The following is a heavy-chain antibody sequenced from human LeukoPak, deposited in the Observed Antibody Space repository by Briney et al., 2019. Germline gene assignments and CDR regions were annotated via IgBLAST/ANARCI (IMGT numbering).Heavy chain of an antibody. Sequence: GGSLRLSCAASGFTFNTYSMSWVRQAPGKGLEWVSYISSSGSTIYYADSVKGRFTISRDNAKNSLYLQMNSLRAEDTAVYYCAELGITMIGGVWGKGTTVTISS. CDR2: ISSSGSTI. J-gene: IGHJ6*04. CDR3: AELGITMIGGV. V-gene: IGHV3-48*04. D-gene: IGHD3-10*02. CDR1: GFTFNTYS.